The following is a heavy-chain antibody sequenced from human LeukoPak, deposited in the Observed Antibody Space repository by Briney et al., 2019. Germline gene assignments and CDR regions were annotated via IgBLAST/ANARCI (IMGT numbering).Heavy chain of an antibody. Sequence: AGGSLRLSCAASGFTFSSYWMNWVRQAPGKGLEWVSVIYSGGSTYYADSVKGRFTISRDNSKNTLYLQMNSLRAEDTAVYYCAISSGWPGYFDYRGQGTLVTVSS. CDR1: GFTFSSYW. CDR2: IYSGGST. D-gene: IGHD6-19*01. J-gene: IGHJ4*02. V-gene: IGHV3-66*01. CDR3: AISSGWPGYFDY.